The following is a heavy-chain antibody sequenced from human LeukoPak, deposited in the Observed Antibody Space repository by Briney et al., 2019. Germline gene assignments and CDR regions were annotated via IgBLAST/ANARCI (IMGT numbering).Heavy chain of an antibody. D-gene: IGHD5-24*01. CDR3: ARDRDGYGMDV. Sequence: GGSLRLSCAASGFTFSSYGMHWVRQAPGKGLEWVAVIWYDGSNKYYADSVKGRFTISRDNSKNTLYLQMNSLRAEDTAVCYCARDRDGYGMDVWGQGTTVTVSS. CDR1: GFTFSSYG. CDR2: IWYDGSNK. V-gene: IGHV3-33*01. J-gene: IGHJ6*02.